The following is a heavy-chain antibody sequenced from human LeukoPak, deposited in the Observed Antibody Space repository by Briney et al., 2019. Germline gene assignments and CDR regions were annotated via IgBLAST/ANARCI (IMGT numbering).Heavy chain of an antibody. CDR2: IYYSGST. CDR1: GGSISSSSYY. D-gene: IGHD3-3*01. Sequence: PSETLSLTCTVSGGSISSSSYYWGWIRQPPGKGLEWIGSIYYSGSTYYNPSLKSRVTISVDTSKNQFSLKLSSVAAADTAVYYCASHMRNGFWSGYYQFDYWGQGTLVTVSS. CDR3: ASHMRNGFWSGYYQFDY. V-gene: IGHV4-39*01. J-gene: IGHJ4*02.